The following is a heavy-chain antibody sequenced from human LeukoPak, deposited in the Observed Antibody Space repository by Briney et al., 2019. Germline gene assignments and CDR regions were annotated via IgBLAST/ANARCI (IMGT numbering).Heavy chain of an antibody. CDR2: ISYTGNT. Sequence: SETLSLTCSVSGGSISGDSWTCIRQPPGKGLEWIGFISYTGNTNYYNPSLKSRVTMSVDTSMNQFSLKLSSVTAADTAVYYCARLGNCGNDCYAADYWGQGTLVTVSS. D-gene: IGHD2-21*02. V-gene: IGHV4-59*08. CDR3: ARLGNCGNDCYAADY. CDR1: GGSISGDS. J-gene: IGHJ4*02.